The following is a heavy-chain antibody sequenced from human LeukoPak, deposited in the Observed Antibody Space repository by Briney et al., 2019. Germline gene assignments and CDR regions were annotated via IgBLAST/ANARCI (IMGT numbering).Heavy chain of an antibody. J-gene: IGHJ4*02. CDR1: GFTFSSYS. D-gene: IGHD3-3*01. CDR3: ARGDSITIFGVVIMPSGY. Sequence: PGGSLRLSCAASGFTFSSYSMNWVRQAPGKGLEWVSSISSSSSYIYYADSVKGRFTISRDNAKNSLYLQMNSLRAEDTAVYYCARGDSITIFGVVIMPSGYWGQGTLVTVSS. CDR2: ISSSSSYI. V-gene: IGHV3-21*01.